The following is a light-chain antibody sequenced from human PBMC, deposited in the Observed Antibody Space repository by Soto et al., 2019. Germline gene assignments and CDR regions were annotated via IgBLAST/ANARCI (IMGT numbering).Light chain of an antibody. CDR3: RQGLHPPPP. CDR1: QSLLHSNGNNY. J-gene: IGKJ1*01. Sequence: DIVMTQSPLSLPVTPGEPASISCRSNQSLLHSNGNNYLDWYLQKPGQSPQLLIYLGSNRASGVPERSGGRGSGTDFILKIGRVEAEDVGVYYCRQGLHPPPPFGQGTKVE. V-gene: IGKV2-28*01. CDR2: LGS.